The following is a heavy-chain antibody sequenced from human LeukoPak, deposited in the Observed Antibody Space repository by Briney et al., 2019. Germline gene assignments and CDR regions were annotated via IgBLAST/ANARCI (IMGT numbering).Heavy chain of an antibody. CDR3: ARGPARGYCSSTSCYYYGMDV. CDR2: IYTSGST. J-gene: IGHJ6*02. V-gene: IGHV4-61*09. D-gene: IGHD2-2*01. CDR1: GGSISSGGYY. Sequence: PSQTLSLTCTVSGGSISSGGYYWSWIRQPAGKGLEWIGHIYTSGSTNYNPSLKSRVTISVDTSKNQFSLKLSSVTAADTAVYYCARGPARGYCSSTSCYYYGMDVWGQGTTVTVSS.